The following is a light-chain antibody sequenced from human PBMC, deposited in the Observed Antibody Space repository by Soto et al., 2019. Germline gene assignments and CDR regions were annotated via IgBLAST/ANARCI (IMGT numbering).Light chain of an antibody. Sequence: DIQMSQSPSTLSASVGDRVTITCRASQSISSWLAWYQQKPGKAPKLLIYDASSLESGVPSRFSGSGSGTEFTLTVSSLQPDDFATYYCQQYNSYSPLTFCGGTKVDIK. CDR3: QQYNSYSPLT. CDR1: QSISSW. V-gene: IGKV1-5*01. CDR2: DAS. J-gene: IGKJ4*01.